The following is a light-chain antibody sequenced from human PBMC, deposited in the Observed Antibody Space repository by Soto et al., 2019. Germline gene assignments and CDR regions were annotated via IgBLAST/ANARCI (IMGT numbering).Light chain of an antibody. J-gene: IGKJ1*01. Sequence: DIQMTQSPSTLSASVGDXVTITCRASQSISIWLAWYQQKPGKAPKILIYKASSLESGVPSRFSGSESGTEFTLTISSLQPDDFATYYCQQYSTYTPRTFGQGTKVDIK. CDR1: QSISIW. V-gene: IGKV1-5*03. CDR3: QQYSTYTPRT. CDR2: KAS.